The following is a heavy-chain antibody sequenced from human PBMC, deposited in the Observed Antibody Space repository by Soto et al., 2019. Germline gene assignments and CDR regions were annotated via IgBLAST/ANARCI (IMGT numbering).Heavy chain of an antibody. CDR3: AKDPQLVGATNPYTYYYYGMDV. Sequence: GGSLRLSCAASGFTFSSYGMHWVRQAPGKGLEWVAVISYDGSNKYYADSVKGRFTISRDNSKNTLYLQMNSLRAEDTAVYYCAKDPQLVGATNPYTYYYYGMDVWGQGTTVTVSS. CDR2: ISYDGSNK. V-gene: IGHV3-30*18. CDR1: GFTFSSYG. J-gene: IGHJ6*02. D-gene: IGHD1-26*01.